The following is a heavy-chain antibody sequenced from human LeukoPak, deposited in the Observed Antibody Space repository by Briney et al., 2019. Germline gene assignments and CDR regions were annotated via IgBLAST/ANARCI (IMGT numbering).Heavy chain of an antibody. J-gene: IGHJ4*02. V-gene: IGHV3-30*04. D-gene: IGHD6-19*01. CDR2: ISYDGSNK. Sequence: PGRSLRLSCAASAFTFSSYAMHWVRQAPGKGLEWVAVISYDGSNKYYADSVKGRFTISRDNSKNTLYLQMNSLRAEDTAVYYCATGVMIAVAGLGYWGQGTLVTVSS. CDR1: AFTFSSYA. CDR3: ATGVMIAVAGLGY.